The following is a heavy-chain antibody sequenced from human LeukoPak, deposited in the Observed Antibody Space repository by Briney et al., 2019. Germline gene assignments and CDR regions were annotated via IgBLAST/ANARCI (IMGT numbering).Heavy chain of an antibody. D-gene: IGHD1-26*01. J-gene: IGHJ4*02. CDR1: GFTFDDYG. CDR2: INWNGGST. Sequence: GGSLRLSCAASGFTFDDYGMSWVRQAPGKGLEWVSGINWNGGSTGYADSVKGRFTISRDNAKNSLYLQMNSLKTEDTAVYYCTASGSLTTGVFDYWGQGTLVTVSS. V-gene: IGHV3-20*04. CDR3: TASGSLTTGVFDY.